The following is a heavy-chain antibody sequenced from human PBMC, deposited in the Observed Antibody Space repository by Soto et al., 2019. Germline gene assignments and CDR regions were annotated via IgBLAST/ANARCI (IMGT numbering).Heavy chain of an antibody. D-gene: IGHD1-7*01. CDR1: GGTFSSYA. CDR3: ARDRLELPNWFDP. J-gene: IGHJ5*02. CDR2: IIPIFGTA. V-gene: IGHV1-69*06. Sequence: SVKVSCKASGGTFSSYAISWVRQAPGQGLEWMGGIIPIFGTANYAQKFQGRVTITADKSTSTAYMELSSLRSEDTAVYYCARDRLELPNWFDPWGQGTLVTVSS.